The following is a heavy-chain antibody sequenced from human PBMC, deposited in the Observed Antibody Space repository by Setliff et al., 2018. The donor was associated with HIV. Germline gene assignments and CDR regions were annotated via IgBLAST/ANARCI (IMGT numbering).Heavy chain of an antibody. CDR3: ARDRGRGSGSPTRKFYYYGMDV. CDR2: IYYSGST. CDR1: GGSISSYF. J-gene: IGHJ6*02. D-gene: IGHD3-10*01. V-gene: IGHV4-59*01. Sequence: SETLSLTCTVSGGSISSYFWSWIRQPPGKGLEWIGTIYYSGSTNYNPSLESRVTISVDTSKNKFSETLRSVTTADTAVYYCARDRGRGSGSPTRKFYYYGMDVWGQGTTVTVS.